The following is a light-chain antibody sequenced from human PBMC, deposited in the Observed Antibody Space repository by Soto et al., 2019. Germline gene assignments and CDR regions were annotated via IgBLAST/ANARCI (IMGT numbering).Light chain of an antibody. Sequence: EIVLTQSPATLSLSPGERATLSCRASQSVSSYLAWYQQKPGQAPRLLIYDASNRATGIPARFSGSGSGTDFNLTISSLEPEDFAVYYCQQRSNFPITFGPGTKVDIK. CDR1: QSVSSY. V-gene: IGKV3-11*01. J-gene: IGKJ3*01. CDR3: QQRSNFPIT. CDR2: DAS.